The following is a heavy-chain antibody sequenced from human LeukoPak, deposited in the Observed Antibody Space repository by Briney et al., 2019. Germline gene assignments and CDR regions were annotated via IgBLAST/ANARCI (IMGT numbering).Heavy chain of an antibody. CDR2: IYPGDSNT. D-gene: IGHD4-17*01. CDR1: GYSFTTYW. CDR3: ARRNGDYELDY. Sequence: GESLKISCKGSGYSFTTYWIGWVRQMPGKGLEWMGIIYPGDSNTIYSPSFQGQVTISADKSINTAYLQWNSLKASDTAMYYCARRNGDYELDYWGQGTLVTVSS. V-gene: IGHV5-51*01. J-gene: IGHJ4*02.